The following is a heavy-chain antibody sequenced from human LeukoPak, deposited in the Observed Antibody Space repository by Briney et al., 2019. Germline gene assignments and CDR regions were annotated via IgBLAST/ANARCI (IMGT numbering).Heavy chain of an antibody. CDR1: GGSISSYY. Sequence: PSETLFLTCTVSGGSISSYYWSWIRQPPGKGLEWIGYIYYSGSTNYNPSLKSRVTISVDTSKNQFSLKLSSMTAADTAVYFCARDLSWGAFDIWGPGTMVTVSS. CDR3: ARDLSWGAFDI. D-gene: IGHD6-13*01. J-gene: IGHJ3*02. V-gene: IGHV4-59*01. CDR2: IYYSGST.